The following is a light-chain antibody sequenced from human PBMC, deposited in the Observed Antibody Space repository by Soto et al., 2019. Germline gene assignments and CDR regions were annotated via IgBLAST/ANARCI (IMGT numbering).Light chain of an antibody. J-gene: IGKJ2*01. CDR2: DAA. CDR1: QSISRW. CDR3: QHYNSYYT. V-gene: IGKV1-5*01. Sequence: DIQMTQSPSTLSASVGDRVTITCRASQSISRWVAWYQQKPGKAPKLLIYDAASLESGVPSRFSGTGSGTEFTLTISSLQPDDFATYYCQHYNSYYTFGQGTKLEIK.